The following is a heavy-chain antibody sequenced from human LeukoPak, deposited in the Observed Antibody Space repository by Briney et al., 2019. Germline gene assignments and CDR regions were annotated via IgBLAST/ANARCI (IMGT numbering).Heavy chain of an antibody. CDR2: IWYDGNNK. CDR3: ARDRGSREDGMDV. J-gene: IGHJ6*02. V-gene: IGHV3-33*08. D-gene: IGHD1-26*01. CDR1: GFTFSSYA. Sequence: GGSLRLSCAASGFTFSSYAMNWVRQAPGKGLEWVAVIWYDGNNKYYAGSVKGRFTISRDNSKNTLYLQMNSLRAEDTAVYNCARDRGSREDGMDVWGQGTTVTVSS.